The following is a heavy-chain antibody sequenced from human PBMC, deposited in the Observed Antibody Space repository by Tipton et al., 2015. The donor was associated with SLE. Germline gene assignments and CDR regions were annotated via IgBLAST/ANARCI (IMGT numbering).Heavy chain of an antibody. CDR1: GYSISSGYY. CDR2: IYHSGST. Sequence: TLSLTCTVSGYSISSGYYWGWIRQPPGKGLEWIGSIYHSGSTYYNPSLKSRVTISVDTSKNQFSRKLSSVTAADTAVYYCARTHRAAAEDWFDPWGQGTLVTVSS. D-gene: IGHD6-13*01. CDR3: ARTHRAAAEDWFDP. V-gene: IGHV4-38-2*02. J-gene: IGHJ5*02.